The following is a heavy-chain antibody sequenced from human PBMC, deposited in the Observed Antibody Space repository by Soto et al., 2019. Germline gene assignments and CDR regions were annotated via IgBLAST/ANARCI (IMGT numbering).Heavy chain of an antibody. Sequence: QVQLVQSGAEVKKPGSSVKVSCKASRDTFSKYAFNWVRQAPGQGLEWMGWIIPIFGSRNYAEKFQGRVTITADESTGTAYMELRSLRFEDTAVYYCARGETYVGVWGQGTTVTVCS. CDR1: RDTFSKYA. J-gene: IGHJ6*02. CDR2: IIPIFGSR. D-gene: IGHD3-10*02. CDR3: ARGETYVGV. V-gene: IGHV1-69*01.